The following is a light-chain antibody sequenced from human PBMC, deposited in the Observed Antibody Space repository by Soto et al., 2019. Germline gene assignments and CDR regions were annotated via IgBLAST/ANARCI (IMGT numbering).Light chain of an antibody. CDR2: ATS. CDR1: QSVTKS. J-gene: IGKJ2*01. CDR3: QQYDHWPRGT. Sequence: EIVLTQSPATLSLSPGERATLSCRASQSVTKSLAWYQQKPGQAPRLLIFATSHRATDIPTRFSGSGSETDFTLTISSLEPEDFAVYYCQQYDHWPRGTFGQGTKLEI. V-gene: IGKV3-11*01.